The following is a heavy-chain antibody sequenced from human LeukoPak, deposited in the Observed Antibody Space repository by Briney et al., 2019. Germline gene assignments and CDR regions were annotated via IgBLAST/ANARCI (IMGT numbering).Heavy chain of an antibody. CDR2: IYYSGSS. CDR3: ARNRDGYNSFDY. CDR1: GGSINNGGYY. J-gene: IGHJ4*02. Sequence: TSETLSLTCTVSGGSINNGGYYWSWIRQHPGKGLEWIGYIYYSGSSYYNPSLRSRVTISVDTSKNHFSLKLSSVTAADTTVYYCARNRDGYNSFDYWGQGTLVTVSS. V-gene: IGHV4-31*03. D-gene: IGHD5-24*01.